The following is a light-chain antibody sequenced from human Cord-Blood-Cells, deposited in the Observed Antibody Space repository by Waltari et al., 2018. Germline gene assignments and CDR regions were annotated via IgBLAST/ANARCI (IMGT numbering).Light chain of an antibody. CDR3: SSYTSSSTV. CDR2: EVS. Sequence: QSALTQPASVSGSPGQSPTISCTGTSSDVGAYNYVSWYQQHPGKAPKLMIYEVSNRPSGVSNRFSGSKSGNTASLTISGLQAEDEADYYCSSYTSSSTVFGGGTKLTVL. J-gene: IGLJ3*02. V-gene: IGLV2-14*01. CDR1: SSDVGAYNY.